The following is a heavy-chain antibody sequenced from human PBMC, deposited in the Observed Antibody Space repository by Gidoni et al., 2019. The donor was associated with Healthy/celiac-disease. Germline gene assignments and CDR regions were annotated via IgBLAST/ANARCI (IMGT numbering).Heavy chain of an antibody. CDR2: ISSSSSYI. V-gene: IGHV3-21*01. CDR1: GFTFSTYS. Sequence: EVQLVASGGGLVKPGGSLRLSCAASGFTFSTYSMNWVRQAPGKGLEWVSSISSSSSYIYYADSVKGRFTISRDNAKNSLYLQMNSLRAEDTAVYYCARDSGLGTVVTPHYGMDVWGQGTTVTVSS. D-gene: IGHD2-21*02. CDR3: ARDSGLGTVVTPHYGMDV. J-gene: IGHJ6*02.